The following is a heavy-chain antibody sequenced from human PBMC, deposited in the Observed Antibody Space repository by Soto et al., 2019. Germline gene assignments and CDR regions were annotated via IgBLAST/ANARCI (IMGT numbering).Heavy chain of an antibody. Sequence: QVQLQESGPGLVKPSETLSLTCTVSGGSISSYYWSWIRQPPGKGLAWIGYIYYSGSTNYNPSLKSRGTISVDTSKNQFSLKLSSVTAADTAVYYCARRWGSYFDYWGQGTLVTVSS. CDR3: ARRWGSYFDY. CDR2: IYYSGST. J-gene: IGHJ4*02. CDR1: GGSISSYY. D-gene: IGHD7-27*01. V-gene: IGHV4-59*08.